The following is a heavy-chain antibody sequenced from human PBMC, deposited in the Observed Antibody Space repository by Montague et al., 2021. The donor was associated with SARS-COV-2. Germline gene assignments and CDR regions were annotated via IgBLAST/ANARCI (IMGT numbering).Heavy chain of an antibody. D-gene: IGHD6-25*01. CDR1: GFSVSDSY. CDR2: IKAGNT. J-gene: IGHJ4*02. V-gene: IGHV3-53*01. CDR3: ARGLQQRSNFDY. Sequence: SRRFSCDAYGFSVSDSYMSWVRQAPGKGPEWVSIIKAGNTYYTDSVKGRFTMSRDNSKNTLSLQMNSLRDEDTAVYYCARGLQQRSNFDYWGQGTLVTVSS.